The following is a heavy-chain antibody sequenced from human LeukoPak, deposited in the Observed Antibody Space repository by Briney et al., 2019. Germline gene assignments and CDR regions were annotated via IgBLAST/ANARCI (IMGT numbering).Heavy chain of an antibody. CDR1: GGSISSSTYY. Sequence: SETLSLTCTVSGGSISSSTYYWGWIRQPPGKGLEWTGSIYYSGNTYYNPSLKSRVTISLDTSKNQFSLKLRSVTAADTAVYYCAGGYGGNLDYWGQGTLVTVSS. V-gene: IGHV4-39*07. CDR3: AGGYGGNLDY. J-gene: IGHJ4*02. CDR2: IYYSGNT. D-gene: IGHD4-23*01.